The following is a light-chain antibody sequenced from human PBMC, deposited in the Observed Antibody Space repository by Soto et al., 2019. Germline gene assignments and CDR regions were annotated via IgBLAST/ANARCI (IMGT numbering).Light chain of an antibody. V-gene: IGLV7-46*01. CDR1: NGAVTSGHY. CDR2: DTS. CDR3: LLSYSGAHVV. J-gene: IGLJ2*01. Sequence: QTVVTQEPSLTVSPGGTVTLTCGSSNGAVTSGHYPYWFQQKPGQAPRTLIYDTSNKHSWTPARFSGSLLGGKAALTLACAQPEDEAEYYCLLSYSGAHVVFGGGTKLTVL.